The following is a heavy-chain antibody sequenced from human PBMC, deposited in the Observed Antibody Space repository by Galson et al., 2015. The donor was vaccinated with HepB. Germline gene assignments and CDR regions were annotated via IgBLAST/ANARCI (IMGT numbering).Heavy chain of an antibody. CDR3: ARGLPDYYDSSSCAFDI. J-gene: IGHJ3*02. CDR2: IGTAGDT. V-gene: IGHV3-13*01. CDR1: GFTFSSYD. Sequence: SLRLSCAASGFTFSSYDMHWVRQATGKGLEWVSAIGTAGDTYYPGSVKGRFTISRENAKNSLYLQMNSLRAGDTAVYYCARGLPDYYDSSSCAFDIWGQGTMVTVSS. D-gene: IGHD3-22*01.